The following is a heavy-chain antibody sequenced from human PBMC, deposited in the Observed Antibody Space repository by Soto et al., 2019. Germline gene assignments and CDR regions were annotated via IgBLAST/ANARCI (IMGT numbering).Heavy chain of an antibody. V-gene: IGHV3-11*01. CDR2: ISGSGSTI. Sequence: PGGSLRLSCAASGFTFSGYYMGWIRQAPGKGLEWVSYISGSGSTIYYADSVKGRFTISRDNAKNSLYLRMNTLRAEDTAVYYCARALKQYGAFDIWGQGTMVTVSS. J-gene: IGHJ3*02. D-gene: IGHD4-4*01. CDR3: ARALKQYGAFDI. CDR1: GFTFSGYY.